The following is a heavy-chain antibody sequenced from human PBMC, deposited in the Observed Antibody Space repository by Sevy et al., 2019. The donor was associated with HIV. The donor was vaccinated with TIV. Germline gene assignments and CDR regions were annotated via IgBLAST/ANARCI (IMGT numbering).Heavy chain of an antibody. D-gene: IGHD2-15*01. V-gene: IGHV3-7*01. Sequence: GGSLRLSCAASGFTFSDSWMTWVRQGPGKGLEWVANINHAGSDKYYVDSLRGRFTISRSNAKNPLYLQMNSLRVEDTALYSCAGGGSPSRYWGQGSLVTVSS. CDR2: INHAGSDK. CDR1: GFTFSDSW. CDR3: AGGGSPSRY. J-gene: IGHJ4*02.